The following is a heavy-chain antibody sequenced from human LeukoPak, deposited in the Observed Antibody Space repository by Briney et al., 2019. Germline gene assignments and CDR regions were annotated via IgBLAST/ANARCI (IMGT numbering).Heavy chain of an antibody. CDR2: IESDGSST. J-gene: IGHJ4*02. CDR3: AREHRGAGASVDY. D-gene: IGHD2-15*01. V-gene: IGHV3-74*01. CDR1: GFTFSSHW. Sequence: QPAGSLRRSSAASGFTFSSHWMHWVRQAPGKGLVWVSRIESDGSSTSYADSVRGRFTISRDNARNILYLQMSSLRAEDTAVYYCAREHRGAGASVDYWGQGILVTVSS.